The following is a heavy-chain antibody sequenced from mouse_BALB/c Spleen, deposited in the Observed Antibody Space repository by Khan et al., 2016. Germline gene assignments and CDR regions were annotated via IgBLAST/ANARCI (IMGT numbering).Heavy chain of an antibody. V-gene: IGHV9-3*02. J-gene: IGHJ3*01. D-gene: IGHD1-1*01. CDR3: AEDYVGSNWFAY. CDR1: GYTFTNYG. CDR2: INTNTGEP. Sequence: QIQLVQSGPDLNKPGETVKISCKAFGYTFTNYGMNWVKQAPGKGLKWMGWINTNTGEPTYAEEFKGRFAFSLETSATTAYLQINNLKNEDTATYFYAEDYVGSNWFAYWCQGTLVTVSA.